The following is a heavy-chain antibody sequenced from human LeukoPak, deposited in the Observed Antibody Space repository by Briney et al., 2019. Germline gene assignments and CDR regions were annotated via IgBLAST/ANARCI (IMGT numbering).Heavy chain of an antibody. J-gene: IGHJ4*02. V-gene: IGHV3-23*01. CDR3: AKPPPDSSSWLFDY. Sequence: PGGSLRLSCAASGFTFSTHAMSWVRQAPGKGLEWVSTISGNGGTTYYADSVKGRFTISRDNSKKRLYLQKNSLRVEDTAVYYCAKPPPDSSSWLFDYWGQGTLVTVSS. D-gene: IGHD6-13*01. CDR2: ISGNGGTT. CDR1: GFTFSTHA.